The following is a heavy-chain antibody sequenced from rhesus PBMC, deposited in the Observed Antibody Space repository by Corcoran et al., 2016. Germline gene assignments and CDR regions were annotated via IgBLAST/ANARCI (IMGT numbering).Heavy chain of an antibody. CDR1: GGSLSSRNW. J-gene: IGHJ4*01. V-gene: IGHV2-161*01. CDR3: ARGGSWSILLPDY. D-gene: IGHD6-13*01. CDR2: IYWDDDK. Sequence: QVQLQESGPGLVKPSETLSLTCAVSGGSLSSRNWWSWIRQSPGKALEWLASIYWDDDKYYSTSLKSRLTISKDTSKNQVVLTMTNMDPVDTATYYCARGGSWSILLPDYWGQGVLVTVSS.